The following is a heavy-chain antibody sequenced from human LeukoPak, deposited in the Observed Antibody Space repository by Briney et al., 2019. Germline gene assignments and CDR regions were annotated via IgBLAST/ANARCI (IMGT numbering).Heavy chain of an antibody. CDR2: ISAYNGNT. CDR1: GYTFTSYG. J-gene: IGHJ4*02. Sequence: ASVKVSCKASGYTFTSYGISWVRQAPGQGLEWMGWISAYNGNTNYAQKLRGRVTMTTDTSTSTAYMELRSLRSDDTAVYYCARPIVVVPAALGFDYWGQGTLVTVSS. V-gene: IGHV1-18*01. D-gene: IGHD2-2*01. CDR3: ARPIVVVPAALGFDY.